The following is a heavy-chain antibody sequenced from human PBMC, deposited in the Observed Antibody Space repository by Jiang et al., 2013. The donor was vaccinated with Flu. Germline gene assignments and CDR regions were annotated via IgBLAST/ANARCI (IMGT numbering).Heavy chain of an antibody. V-gene: IGHV1-3*01. J-gene: IGHJ6*02. Sequence: GAEVKKPGASVKASCKASGYTFTSYAMHWVRQAPGQRLEWMGWINAGNGNTKYSQKFQGRVTITRDTSASTAYMELSSLRSEDTAVYYCARGSRITGTDYYYYGMDVWGQGTTVTVSS. CDR2: INAGNGNT. CDR1: GYTFTSYA. CDR3: ARGSRITGTDYYYYGMDV. D-gene: IGHD1-7*01.